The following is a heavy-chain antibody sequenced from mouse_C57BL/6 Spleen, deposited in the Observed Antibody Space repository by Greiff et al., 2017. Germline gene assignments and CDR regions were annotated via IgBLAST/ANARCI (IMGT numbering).Heavy chain of an antibody. V-gene: IGHV5-17*01. CDR1: GFTFSDYG. CDR2: ISSGSSTI. J-gene: IGHJ4*01. CDR3: AESSYYYGSSYDYYAMDY. Sequence: EVQLVESGGGLVKPGGSLKLSCAASGFTFSDYGMHWVRQAPGKGLEWVAYISSGSSTIYYADTVKGRFTISRDNAKNTLFLQMTSLRSEDTAMYYCAESSYYYGSSYDYYAMDYWGQGTSVTVSS. D-gene: IGHD1-1*01.